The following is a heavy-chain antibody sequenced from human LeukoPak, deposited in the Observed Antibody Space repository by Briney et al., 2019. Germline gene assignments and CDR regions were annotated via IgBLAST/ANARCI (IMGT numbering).Heavy chain of an antibody. CDR3: AREAGGYSYGYVGYYMDV. CDR1: GGPISRGDYY. CDR2: IYYSGST. D-gene: IGHD5-18*01. J-gene: IGHJ6*03. Sequence: SQTLSLTCTVSGGPISRGDYYWRWLRQPPGKGLEWIGYIYYSGSTYYNPSLKSRVTISVDTSKNQFSLKLNSVTAADTAVYYCAREAGGYSYGYVGYYMDVWGKGTTVTVSS. V-gene: IGHV4-30-4*08.